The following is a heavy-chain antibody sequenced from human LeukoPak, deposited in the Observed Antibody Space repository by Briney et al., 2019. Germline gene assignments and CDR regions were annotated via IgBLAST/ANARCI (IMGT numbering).Heavy chain of an antibody. V-gene: IGHV3-15*01. CDR3: ARDLGLTMIRGVIVH. CDR1: GFTFTNAW. D-gene: IGHD3-10*01. Sequence: GGSLRLSCAASGFTFTNAWMTWVRQAPGKGLEWVGRIKSKGDGETTDYAAPVKGRFTMSRDDSKATLYLQMNSLKAEDTAVYYCARDLGLTMIRGVIVHWGQGALVTVSS. J-gene: IGHJ4*02. CDR2: IKSKGDGETT.